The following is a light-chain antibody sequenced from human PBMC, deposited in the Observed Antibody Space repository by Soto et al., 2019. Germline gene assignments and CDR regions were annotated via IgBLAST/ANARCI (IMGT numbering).Light chain of an antibody. J-gene: IGKJ2*01. Sequence: GDRVTITCRASQSISSWLAWYQQKPGKAPKLLIYDASSLQSGVPSRFSGSGSGTEFTLTISSLQPDDFATYYCQQYHSYYTFGQGTKLEIK. V-gene: IGKV1-5*01. CDR2: DAS. CDR1: QSISSW. CDR3: QQYHSYYT.